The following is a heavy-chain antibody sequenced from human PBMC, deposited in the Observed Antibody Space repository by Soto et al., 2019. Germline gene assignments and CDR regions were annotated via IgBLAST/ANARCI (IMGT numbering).Heavy chain of an antibody. CDR1: GFTFSRHG. D-gene: IGHD6-6*01. CDR3: AKDYFGIAARSSINWFDP. Sequence: GSLRLSCAASGFTFSRHGMSWVRQAPGKGLEWVAVISYDGSNKYYADSVKGRFTISRDNSKNTLYLQMNSLRAEDTAVYYCAKDYFGIAARSSINWFDPWGQGTLVTVSS. J-gene: IGHJ5*02. CDR2: ISYDGSNK. V-gene: IGHV3-30*18.